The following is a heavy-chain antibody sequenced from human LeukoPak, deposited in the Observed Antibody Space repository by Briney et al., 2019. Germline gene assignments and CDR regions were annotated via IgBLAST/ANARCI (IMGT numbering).Heavy chain of an antibody. CDR2: IVVGSGNT. D-gene: IGHD2-2*01. J-gene: IGHJ5*02. CDR3: ARGNHIVVVPAASWFDP. CDR1: GFTFTSSA. Sequence: SVKVSCKASGFTFTSSAMQWVRQARGQRLEWIGWIVVGSGNTNYAQKFQERVTITRDMSTSTAYMELSSLRSEDTAVYYCARGNHIVVVPAASWFDPWGQGTLVTVSS. V-gene: IGHV1-58*02.